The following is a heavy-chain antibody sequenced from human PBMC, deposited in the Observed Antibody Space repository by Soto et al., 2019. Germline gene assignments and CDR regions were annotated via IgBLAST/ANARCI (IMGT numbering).Heavy chain of an antibody. CDR2: XXXXGXXT. J-gene: IGHJ6*03. CDR1: GFTFGSYA. V-gene: IGHV3-23*01. Sequence: EVQLLESGGGLVQPGGSLRLSCVVSGFTFGSYAMSWVRQAPEKGPEWVAXXXXXGXXTXYADSVKGRFTISGDKSKXXXXXXXXXXXXXXXXXXXXXXXXXXXXIFFYYMDVWGRGTSFTVSS. CDR3: XXXXXXXXIFFYYMDV.